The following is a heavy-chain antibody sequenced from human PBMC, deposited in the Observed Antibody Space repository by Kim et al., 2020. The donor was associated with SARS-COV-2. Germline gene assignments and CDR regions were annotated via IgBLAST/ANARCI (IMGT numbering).Heavy chain of an antibody. CDR1: GYTFTSYA. Sequence: ASVKVSCKASGYTFTSYAMHWVRQAPGQRLEWMGWINAGNGNTKYSQKFQGRVTITRDTSASTAYMELSSLRSEDTAVYYCARGLRYFDWLLSRRYYFDYWGQGTLVTVSS. CDR2: INAGNGNT. CDR3: ARGLRYFDWLLSRRYYFDY. D-gene: IGHD3-9*01. V-gene: IGHV1-3*01. J-gene: IGHJ4*02.